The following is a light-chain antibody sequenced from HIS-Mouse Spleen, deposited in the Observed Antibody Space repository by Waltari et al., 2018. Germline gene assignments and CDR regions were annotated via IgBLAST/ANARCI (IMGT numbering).Light chain of an antibody. CDR2: DVS. CDR1: SIDLGGSNH. V-gene: IGLV2-14*03. J-gene: IGLJ1*01. Sequence: QSALTQPASVSGSPGQSITISCTGTSIDLGGSNHLSRYQQHPGKAPKLMIYDVSNRPSGVSNRFSGSKSGNTASLTISGLQAEDEADYYCSSYTSSSTYVFGTGTKVTVL. CDR3: SSYTSSSTYV.